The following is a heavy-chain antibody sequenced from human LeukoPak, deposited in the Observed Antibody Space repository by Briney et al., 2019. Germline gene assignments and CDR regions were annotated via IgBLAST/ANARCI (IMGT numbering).Heavy chain of an antibody. Sequence: PGGSLRLSCAASGFTFSSYAMSWVRQAPGKGLEWVSTISGSGGSTYYADSVKGRFTIPRDNSKNTLYLQMNNLRAEDTALYYCAKSTMNYYDSSGNYYPFDYWGQGTLVTVSS. CDR3: AKSTMNYYDSSGNYYPFDY. J-gene: IGHJ4*02. CDR2: ISGSGGST. CDR1: GFTFSSYA. D-gene: IGHD3-22*01. V-gene: IGHV3-23*01.